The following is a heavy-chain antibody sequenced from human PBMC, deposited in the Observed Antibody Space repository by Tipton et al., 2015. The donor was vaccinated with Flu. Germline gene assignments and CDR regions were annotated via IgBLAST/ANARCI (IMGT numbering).Heavy chain of an antibody. CDR2: ISHSGSP. CDR1: GGSFSGHY. CDR3: ARRDYSRYVSEPKNWFDS. V-gene: IGHV4-34*01. Sequence: LRLSCAVYGGSFSGHYWSWIRQPPGKGLEWIGEISHSGSPNYNPSLQSRVTISVDTSKNQFSLKVTSLTAADTALYYCARRDYSRYVSEPKNWFDSWGQGAHVTVSS. J-gene: IGHJ5*01. D-gene: IGHD4-11*01.